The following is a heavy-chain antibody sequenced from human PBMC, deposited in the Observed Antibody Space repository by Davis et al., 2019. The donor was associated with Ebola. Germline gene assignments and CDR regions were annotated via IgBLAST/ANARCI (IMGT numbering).Heavy chain of an antibody. J-gene: IGHJ6*02. CDR1: GGSISSSSYY. CDR2: IYYSGST. Sequence: PSETLSLTCTVSGGSISSSSYYWGWNRQPPGKGLEWIGSIYYSGSTYYNPSLKSRVTISVDTSKNQFSLKLSSVTAADTAVYYCATKGPYGVYYYYGMDVWGQGTTVTVSS. V-gene: IGHV4-39*01. CDR3: ATKGPYGVYYYYGMDV. D-gene: IGHD2-21*01.